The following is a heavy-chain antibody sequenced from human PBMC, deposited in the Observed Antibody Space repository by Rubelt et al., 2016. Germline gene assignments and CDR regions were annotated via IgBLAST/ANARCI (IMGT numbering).Heavy chain of an antibody. V-gene: IGHV3-7*03. CDR3: ARDVTPEYNRSVCGAFDV. Sequence: EVQLVESGGGLVQPGGSLRLSCAASGFTFSNYWMTWVRQAPGKGLEWVANIRQDGVETYYVDSVKGRFTIARDNAKSSMFLEMNSLRAEDTAVYYCARDVTPEYNRSVCGAFDVWGQGAMVTVSS. D-gene: IGHD1-14*01. J-gene: IGHJ3*01. CDR2: IRQDGVET. CDR1: GFTFSNYW.